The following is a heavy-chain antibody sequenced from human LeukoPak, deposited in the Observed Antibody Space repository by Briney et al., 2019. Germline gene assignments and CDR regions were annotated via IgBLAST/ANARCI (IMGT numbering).Heavy chain of an antibody. V-gene: IGHV4-34*01. CDR3: ARTNWFDP. CDR2: INHSGST. J-gene: IGHJ5*02. Sequence: SETLSLTCAVYGGSFSGYYWSWIRQPPGKGLEWIGEINHSGSTNYNPSLKSRVTISVDTSKNQFSLKLSSVTAADTAVYYCARTNWFDPWGQGTLVTVSS. CDR1: GGSFSGYY.